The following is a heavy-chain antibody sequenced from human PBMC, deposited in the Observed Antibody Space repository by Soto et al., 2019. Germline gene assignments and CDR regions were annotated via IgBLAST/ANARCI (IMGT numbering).Heavy chain of an antibody. J-gene: IGHJ4*02. CDR1: GFSFSDYG. Sequence: QVQLVESGGGVVQPGRSLRLSCAASGFSFSDYGIHWVRQAPGKGLEWVALIWHDGSNEYYGDSVKGRFRISRDNPKNTVYLEMNSLRAEDTAVYYCAAINYDIFTGYFSDYWGQGTLVTVSP. V-gene: IGHV3-33*01. CDR3: AAINYDIFTGYFSDY. CDR2: IWHDGSNE. D-gene: IGHD3-9*01.